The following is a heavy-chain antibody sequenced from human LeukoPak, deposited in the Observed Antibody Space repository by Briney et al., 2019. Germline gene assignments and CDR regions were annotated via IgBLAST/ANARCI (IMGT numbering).Heavy chain of an antibody. Sequence: GRSLRLSCAASGFTFSSYDMHWVRQAPGKGLEWVAIISYDGSNKYYADSVKGRFTISRDNSKNTLYPQMNSLKTEDTAVYYCAKDPGRYYFDYWGQGTLVTVSS. J-gene: IGHJ4*02. V-gene: IGHV3-30*18. CDR1: GFTFSSYD. CDR3: AKDPGRYYFDY. CDR2: ISYDGSNK.